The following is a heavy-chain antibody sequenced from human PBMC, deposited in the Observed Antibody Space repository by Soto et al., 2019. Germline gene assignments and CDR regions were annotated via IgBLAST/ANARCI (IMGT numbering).Heavy chain of an antibody. CDR2: IYYSGST. J-gene: IGHJ4*02. CDR1: GGSISSYY. CDR3: ARRYGGTFDY. D-gene: IGHD2-15*01. Sequence: QVQLQESGPGLVKPSETLSLTCTVSGGSISSYYWSWIRQPPGKGLEWIGYIYYSGSTNYNPSLKCRVTISVDTSKNQFSPKLSSVTAADTAVYYCARRYGGTFDYWGQGTLVTVSS. V-gene: IGHV4-59*08.